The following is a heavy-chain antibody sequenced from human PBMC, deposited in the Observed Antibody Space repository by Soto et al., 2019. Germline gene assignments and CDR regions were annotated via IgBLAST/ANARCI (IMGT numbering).Heavy chain of an antibody. CDR1: GFTFSSYS. V-gene: IGHV3-48*02. Sequence: EVQLVESGGGLVQPGGSLRLSCAASGFTFSSYSMNWVRQAPGKGLEWVSYISSSSSTIYYADSVKGRFTISRDNAKNSLYLQMNSLRDEDTAVYYCARDPAGPGWSYFDYWGQGTLVTVSS. J-gene: IGHJ4*02. CDR3: ARDPAGPGWSYFDY. CDR2: ISSSSSTI. D-gene: IGHD2-15*01.